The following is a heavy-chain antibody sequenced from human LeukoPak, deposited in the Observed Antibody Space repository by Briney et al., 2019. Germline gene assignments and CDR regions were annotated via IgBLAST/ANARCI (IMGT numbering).Heavy chain of an antibody. Sequence: SETLSLTCTVSGGSISSYYWSWIRQPAGKGLEWIGRIYTSGSTYYNASLKSQVSISIDTSKNQFSLRLTSVTAADTAVYYCARQTGSGLFILPGGQGTLVTVSS. J-gene: IGHJ4*02. D-gene: IGHD3/OR15-3a*01. V-gene: IGHV4-4*07. CDR3: ARQTGSGLFILP. CDR1: GGSISSYY. CDR2: IYTSGST.